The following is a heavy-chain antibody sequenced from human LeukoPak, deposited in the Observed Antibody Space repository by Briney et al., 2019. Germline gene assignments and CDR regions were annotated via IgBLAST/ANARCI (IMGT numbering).Heavy chain of an antibody. CDR3: ARGIAVTDNAFDI. V-gene: IGHV3-23*01. Sequence: GGSLRLSCAASGFTFSNYAMRWVRQARGKGLEWVSGISGSGDSTYYADSVKDLYTISRDNTNNTMYLQMNSLRAEDTAVYYCARGIAVTDNAFDIWGQGTMVTVSS. D-gene: IGHD6-19*01. CDR1: GFTFSNYA. CDR2: ISGSGDST. J-gene: IGHJ3*02.